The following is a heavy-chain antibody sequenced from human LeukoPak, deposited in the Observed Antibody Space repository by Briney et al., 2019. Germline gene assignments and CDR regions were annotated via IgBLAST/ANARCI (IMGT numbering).Heavy chain of an antibody. CDR2: ISGSGGST. CDR1: GFTFSSYA. D-gene: IGHD3-3*01. CDR3: AKIDSDFWSGHGGLDY. V-gene: IGHV3-23*01. J-gene: IGHJ4*02. Sequence: GRSLRLSCAASGFTFSSYAMSWVRQAPGKGLEWVSAISGSGGSTYYADSVKGRFTISRDNSKNTLYLQMNSLRAEDTAVYYCAKIDSDFWSGHGGLDYWGQGTLVTVSS.